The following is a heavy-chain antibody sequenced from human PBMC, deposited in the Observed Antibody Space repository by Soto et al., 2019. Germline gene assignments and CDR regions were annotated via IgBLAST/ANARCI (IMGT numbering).Heavy chain of an antibody. V-gene: IGHV4-59*08. J-gene: IGHJ6*03. CDR1: GGSISSYY. CDR2: IYYSGST. CDR3: ARHDGYYPYYYYYMDV. D-gene: IGHD1-26*01. Sequence: SETLSLTCTVSGGSISSYYWSWIRQPPGKGLEWIGYIYYSGSTNYNPSLKSRVTISVDTSKNQFSLKLSSVTAADTAVYYCARHDGYYPYYYYYMDVSGKGTTVTVSS.